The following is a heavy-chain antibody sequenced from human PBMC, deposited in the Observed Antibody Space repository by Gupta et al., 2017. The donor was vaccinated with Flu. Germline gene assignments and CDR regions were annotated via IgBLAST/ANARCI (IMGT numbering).Heavy chain of an antibody. D-gene: IGHD3-9*01. Sequence: EVQLVESGGGLVQPGGSPRLSCAASGFTFSNYWMTWVRQAPGKVLEWVANIGHDGSDKHYVGSVRGRFTISRDNAKNTVFLQMDSLRAEDTAVYYCARGRWLTGMDVWGQGTTVTVSS. V-gene: IGHV3-7*01. J-gene: IGHJ6*02. CDR1: GFTFSNYW. CDR3: ARGRWLTGMDV. CDR2: IGHDGSDK.